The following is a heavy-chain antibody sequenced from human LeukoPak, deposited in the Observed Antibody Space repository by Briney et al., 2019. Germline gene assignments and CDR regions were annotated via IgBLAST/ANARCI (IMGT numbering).Heavy chain of an antibody. CDR3: AGVRATPGTFYFDF. CDR1: DDSMNNGDFY. CDR2: IYYSGST. Sequence: SQTLSLTCTVSDDSMNNGDFYWSWIRQPPGKALEWIGYIYYSGSTYYNPSLKSRLTISIDTSKNQFSLKLSSVTAADTAMYYCAGVRATPGTFYFDFWGQGILVTVSS. V-gene: IGHV4-30-4*08. J-gene: IGHJ4*02. D-gene: IGHD6-13*01.